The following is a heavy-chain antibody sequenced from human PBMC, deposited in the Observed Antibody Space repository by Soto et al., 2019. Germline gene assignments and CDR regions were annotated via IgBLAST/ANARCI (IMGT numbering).Heavy chain of an antibody. CDR2: FSGSGGST. CDR3: ARGDSSGWSYYYYMDV. CDR1: GFTFSSYA. Sequence: GGSLRLSCAASGFTFSSYAMSWVRQAPGKGLEWVSAFSGSGGSTYYADSVKGRFTISRDNSKNTLYLQMNTLRAEDTAVYYCARGDSSGWSYYYYMDVWGKGTTVTVSS. V-gene: IGHV3-23*01. J-gene: IGHJ6*03. D-gene: IGHD6-19*01.